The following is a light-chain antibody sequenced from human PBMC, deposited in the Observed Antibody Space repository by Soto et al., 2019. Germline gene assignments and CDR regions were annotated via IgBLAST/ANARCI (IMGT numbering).Light chain of an antibody. Sequence: EVALTKSPGTLSLSPGERATLSCRASQSVXSSYLAWYQQKPGQAPRLLXDGASSRATGIPDRFSGSGSGTDFTLTISRLEPEDFAVYYWQQYGSAPITFGQGTRLEIK. CDR1: QSVXSSY. CDR3: QQYGSAPIT. V-gene: IGKV3-20*01. CDR2: GAS. J-gene: IGKJ5*01.